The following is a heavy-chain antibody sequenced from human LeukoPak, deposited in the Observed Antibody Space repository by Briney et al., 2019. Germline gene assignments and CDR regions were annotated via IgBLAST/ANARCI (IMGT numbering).Heavy chain of an antibody. CDR2: IIPISGTA. J-gene: IGHJ6*02. D-gene: IGHD3-9*01. CDR3: ATIPPYDILTGYYTHYGMDV. V-gene: IGHV1-69*06. CDR1: GGTFSSYR. Sequence: GSSVKVSCKASGGTFSSYRVSWVRQAPGQGLEWMGGIIPISGTAIYAQKFQGRVTMTEDTSTDTAYMELSSLRSEDTAVYYCATIPPYDILTGYYTHYGMDVWGQGTTVTVSS.